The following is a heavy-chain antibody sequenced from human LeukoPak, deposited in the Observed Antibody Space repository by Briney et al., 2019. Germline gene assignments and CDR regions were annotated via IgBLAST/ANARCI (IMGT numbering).Heavy chain of an antibody. CDR3: ARSGAVVPAAKVYYMDV. Sequence: SVKVSCKASGGTFSSYAISWVRQAPGQGLEWMGGIIPIFGTANYAQKFQGRVTITADESTSTAYMELSSLRSEDTAVYYCARSGAVVPAAKVYYMDVWGKGTTVTVSS. J-gene: IGHJ6*03. V-gene: IGHV1-69*13. CDR2: IIPIFGTA. D-gene: IGHD2-2*01. CDR1: GGTFSSYA.